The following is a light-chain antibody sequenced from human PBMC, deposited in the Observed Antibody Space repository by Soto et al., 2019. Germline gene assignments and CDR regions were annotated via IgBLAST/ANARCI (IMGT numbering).Light chain of an antibody. CDR1: SSNIGSNP. CDR2: TDN. V-gene: IGLV1-44*01. Sequence: QSVLTQPPSASGTPGQRVTISCSGSSSNIGSNPVNWYQQVPGTAPKLLIYTDNLRPSGVPDRFSGSKSGTSASLAISGLQSEDEADYYCAAGDDSLNGRWVFGGVTKLTVL. CDR3: AAGDDSLNGRWV. J-gene: IGLJ3*02.